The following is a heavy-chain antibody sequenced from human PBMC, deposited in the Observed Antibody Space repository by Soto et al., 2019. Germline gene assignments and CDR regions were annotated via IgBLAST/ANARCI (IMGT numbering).Heavy chain of an antibody. CDR3: ANFGFLEWLSNDAFDI. CDR2: ISYDGSNK. Sequence: QVQLVESGGGVVQPGRSLRLSCAASGFTFSSYGMHWVRQAPGKGLEWVAVISYDGSNKYYADSVKGRFTISRDNSKNTLYLQMNSLRAEDTAVYYCANFGFLEWLSNDAFDIWGQGTMVTVSS. V-gene: IGHV3-30*18. D-gene: IGHD3-3*01. J-gene: IGHJ3*02. CDR1: GFTFSSYG.